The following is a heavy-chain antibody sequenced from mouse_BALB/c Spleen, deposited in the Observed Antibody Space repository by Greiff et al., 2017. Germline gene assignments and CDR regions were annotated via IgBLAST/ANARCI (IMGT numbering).Heavy chain of an antibody. Sequence: EVKLLESGGGLVQPGGSLRLSCATSGFTFTDYYMSWVRQHPGKALEWLGFIRNKANGYTTEYSAYVKGRFTISRDNSQSILYLQMNTLRAEDSATYYCARDIDGNYFDYWGQGTTLTVSS. D-gene: IGHD2-1*01. J-gene: IGHJ2*01. CDR1: GFTFTDYY. CDR3: ARDIDGNYFDY. CDR2: IRNKANGYTT. V-gene: IGHV7-3*02.